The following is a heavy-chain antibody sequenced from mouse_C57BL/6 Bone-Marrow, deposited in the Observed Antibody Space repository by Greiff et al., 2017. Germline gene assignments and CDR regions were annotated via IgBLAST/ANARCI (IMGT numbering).Heavy chain of an antibody. V-gene: IGHV3-8*01. CDR3: ARYSPYYDGSSYTYYFDY. Sequence: EVMLVESGPGLAKPSQTLSLTCSVTGYSITSDYWNWIRKFPGNKLEYMGYISYSGSTYYNPSVKSRISITRDTSKNQYYLQLNSVTTEDTATYYCARYSPYYDGSSYTYYFDYWGQGTTLTVSS. CDR1: GYSITSDY. CDR2: ISYSGST. J-gene: IGHJ2*01. D-gene: IGHD1-1*01.